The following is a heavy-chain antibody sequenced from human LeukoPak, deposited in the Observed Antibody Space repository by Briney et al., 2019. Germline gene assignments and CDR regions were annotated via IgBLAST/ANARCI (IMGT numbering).Heavy chain of an antibody. V-gene: IGHV3-30*02. Sequence: GGSLRLSCAASGFTFSNYGMPWVRQAPGKGLEWVAFIQSDGSMKYYADSVKGRFNISRDNSKNTLFLQMNSLRAGDMAVYYCARDQYRSSYYLDYWGQGTPVTVSS. D-gene: IGHD6-6*01. J-gene: IGHJ4*02. CDR2: IQSDGSMK. CDR1: GFTFSNYG. CDR3: ARDQYRSSYYLDY.